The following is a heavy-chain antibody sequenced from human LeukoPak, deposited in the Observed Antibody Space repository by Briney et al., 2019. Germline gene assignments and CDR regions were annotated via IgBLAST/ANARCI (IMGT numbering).Heavy chain of an antibody. CDR3: ARQLERRYYYYMDV. D-gene: IGHD1-1*01. CDR1: GGTFSSYA. J-gene: IGHJ6*03. V-gene: IGHV1-69*01. CDR2: IIPIFATT. Sequence: GSSVKVSCKASGGTFSSYAISWVRQAPGQGLEWMGGIIPIFATTNSAQKFQGRVTITADESTSTAYMELSSLRSEDTAVYYCARQLERRYYYYMDVWGKGTTVTVSS.